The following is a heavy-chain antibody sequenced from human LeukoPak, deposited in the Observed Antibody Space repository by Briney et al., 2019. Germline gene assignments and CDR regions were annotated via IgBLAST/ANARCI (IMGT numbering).Heavy chain of an antibody. CDR1: GFTFSSYW. CDR2: IKPDGSPK. Sequence: GGSLRLSCAASGFTFSSYWMSWVRQAPGKGREGVANIKPDGSPKYYLYSVKRRFPISRDNAKTSLYLQINSLSAQDPAVYYCARARFYFDYWGQGPLVTVSS. V-gene: IGHV3-7*01. CDR3: ARARFYFDY. J-gene: IGHJ4*02.